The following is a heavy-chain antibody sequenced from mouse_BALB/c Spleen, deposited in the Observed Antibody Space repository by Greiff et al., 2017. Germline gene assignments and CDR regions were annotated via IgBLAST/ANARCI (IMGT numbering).Heavy chain of an antibody. V-gene: IGHV2-9*02. D-gene: IGHD1-1*01. CDR1: GFSFTSYG. J-gene: IGHJ2*01. Sequence: VNVVESGPGLVAPSQSLSITCTVSGFSFTSYGVHWVRQPPGKGLEWLGVIWAGGSTNYNSALMSRLSISKDNSKSQVFLKMNSLQTDDTAMYYCAREGGITTVVATGFDYWGQGTTLTVSS. CDR3: AREGGITTVVATGFDY. CDR2: IWAGGST.